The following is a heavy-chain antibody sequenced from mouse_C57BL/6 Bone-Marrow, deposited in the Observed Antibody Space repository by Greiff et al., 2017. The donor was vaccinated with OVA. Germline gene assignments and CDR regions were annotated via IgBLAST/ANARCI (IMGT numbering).Heavy chain of an antibody. CDR2: IDPENGDT. CDR3: TTRGKGMDY. J-gene: IGHJ4*01. CDR1: GFNIKDDY. Sequence: EVQGVESGAELVRPGASVKLSCTASGFNIKDDYMHWVKQRPEQGLEWIGWIDPENGDTEYASKFQGKATITADTSSNPAYLQLSSLTSEDTAVYYCTTRGKGMDYWGQGTSVTVSA. V-gene: IGHV14-4*01.